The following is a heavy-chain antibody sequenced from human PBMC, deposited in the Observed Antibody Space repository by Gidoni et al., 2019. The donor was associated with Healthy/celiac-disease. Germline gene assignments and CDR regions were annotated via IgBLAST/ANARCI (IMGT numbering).Heavy chain of an antibody. CDR1: GGTVSSYS. CDR2: IIPILGIA. V-gene: IGHV1-69*04. J-gene: IGHJ5*02. D-gene: IGHD3-16*01. Sequence: QVQLVQSGAAVKKPGSSVKVSCKASGGTVSSYSISWVRQAPGQGLEWMGRIIPILGIANYAQKFQGRVTITADKSTSTAYMELSSLRSEDTAVYYCASLRPYDYANWCDPWGQGTLVTVSS. CDR3: ASLRPYDYANWCDP.